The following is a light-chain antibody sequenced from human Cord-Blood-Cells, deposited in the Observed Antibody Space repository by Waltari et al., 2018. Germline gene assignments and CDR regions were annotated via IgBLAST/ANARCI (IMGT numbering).Light chain of an antibody. J-gene: IGLJ1*01. CDR2: SNN. CDR3: AAWDDSLNGRV. CDR1: SSNIGSNT. V-gene: IGLV1-44*01. Sequence: QSVLTQPPSASGTPGQRATLSCSGSSSNIGSNTVNWYQQLPGTAPKLLIYSNNQRPSGVPDRFSGSKSGTSASLAISGLQSEDEADYYCAAWDDSLNGRVFGTGTKVTVL.